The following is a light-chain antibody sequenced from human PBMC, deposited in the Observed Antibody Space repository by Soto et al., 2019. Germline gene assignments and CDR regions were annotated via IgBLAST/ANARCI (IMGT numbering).Light chain of an antibody. J-gene: IGLJ2*01. CDR1: SSNIGSNI. V-gene: IGLV1-44*01. Sequence: QSVLSQPPSASGTPGQRVTISCSGRSSNIGSNIVNWYQQLPGTAPKLLIYSNDQRPSWVPDRFSGSKSGTSASLAISGLQSEDEADYYCSAWDASLNAVLFGGGTKLTVL. CDR3: SAWDASLNAVL. CDR2: SND.